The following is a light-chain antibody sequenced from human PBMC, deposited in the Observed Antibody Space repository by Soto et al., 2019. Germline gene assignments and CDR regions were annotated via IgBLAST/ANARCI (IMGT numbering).Light chain of an antibody. Sequence: AIQLSQSPSSLSASGGDRVIITCRASQDISSALAWYQQKPGKPPKLLISDASNSESGVPSRFSGSGSGTDFSLSISGLQPEDFATYYCQQLNNYPTFGPGTRLEIK. CDR2: DAS. CDR3: QQLNNYPT. J-gene: IGKJ5*01. CDR1: QDISSA. V-gene: IGKV1D-13*01.